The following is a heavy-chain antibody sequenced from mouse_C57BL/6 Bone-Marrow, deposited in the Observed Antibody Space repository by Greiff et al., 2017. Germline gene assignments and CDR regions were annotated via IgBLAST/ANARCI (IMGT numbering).Heavy chain of an antibody. CDR3: ARECQGDNSNYEDDY. Sequence: EVLLVESGAELVKPGASVKLSCTASGFNIKDYYMHWVKQRPEQGLEWIGRIDPEDGDTKYAPKFQGKATITADTSSNTAYLQLSSLTSEDTAAYYGARECQGDNSNYEDDYGGQGNTPTVSA. J-gene: IGHJ2*01. CDR2: IDPEDGDT. D-gene: IGHD2-5*01. V-gene: IGHV14-2*01. CDR1: GFNIKDYY.